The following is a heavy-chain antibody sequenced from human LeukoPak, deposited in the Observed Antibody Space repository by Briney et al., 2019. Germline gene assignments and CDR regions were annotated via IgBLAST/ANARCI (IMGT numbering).Heavy chain of an antibody. Sequence: GRSLRLSCAASGFTFSSYALSWVRQAPGKGLEWVSAISGTGGSTNYADSVKGRFTISRDNSKNTLYLQMNSLRGEDTAVYYCARDQASFYFGSGSYSFDYWGPGTLVTVSS. CDR3: ARDQASFYFGSGSYSFDY. D-gene: IGHD3-10*01. CDR2: ISGTGGST. CDR1: GFTFSSYA. J-gene: IGHJ4*02. V-gene: IGHV3-23*01.